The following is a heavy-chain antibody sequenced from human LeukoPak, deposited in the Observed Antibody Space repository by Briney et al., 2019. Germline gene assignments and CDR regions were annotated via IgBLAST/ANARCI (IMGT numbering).Heavy chain of an antibody. V-gene: IGHV3-53*01. CDR3: AREVEAAGPEDY. J-gene: IGHJ4*02. D-gene: IGHD6-13*01. CDR1: GYTVSSNY. Sequence: GGSLRLSCAASGYTVSSNYMSWVRQAPGKGLEWVSVIYSGGSTYYADSVKGRFTISRDNSKNTLYLQMNSLRAEDTAVYYCAREVEAAGPEDYWGQGTLFTVSS. CDR2: IYSGGST.